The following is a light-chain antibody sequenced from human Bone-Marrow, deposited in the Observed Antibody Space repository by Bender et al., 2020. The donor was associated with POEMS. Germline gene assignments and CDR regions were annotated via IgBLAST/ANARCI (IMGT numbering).Light chain of an antibody. Sequence: QSALTQPASVSGSPGQSVTISCTGASSDVGGHYRVSWYQQPPGTAPKLMIYEVSNRPSGVPDRFSGSKSGNTASLTISGLQAEDEADYYCSSYAGNNNLAVFGTGTEVTVL. CDR1: SSDVGGHYR. V-gene: IGLV2-18*02. J-gene: IGLJ1*01. CDR2: EVS. CDR3: SSYAGNNNLAV.